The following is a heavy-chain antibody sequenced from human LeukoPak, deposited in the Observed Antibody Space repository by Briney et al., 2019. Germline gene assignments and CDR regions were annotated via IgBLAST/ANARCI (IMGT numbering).Heavy chain of an antibody. V-gene: IGHV3-7*04. CDR3: ARGRAASLGPPLYYYYYYMDV. J-gene: IGHJ6*03. CDR1: GLTFSTYW. CDR2: IKQDGSEK. Sequence: GGSLRLSCAASGLTFSTYWMTWVRQAPGKGLEWVANIKQDGSEKYYVDSVKGRFTISRDNAKNSLYLQMNSLRAEDTAVFYCARGRAASLGPPLYYYYYYMDVWGKGTTVTVSS. D-gene: IGHD6-13*01.